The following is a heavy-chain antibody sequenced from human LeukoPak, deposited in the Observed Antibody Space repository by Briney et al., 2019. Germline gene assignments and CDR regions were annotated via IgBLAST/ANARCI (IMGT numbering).Heavy chain of an antibody. CDR2: IYYSGST. V-gene: IGHV4-59*12. CDR3: ARLHGRPSMAPLRRKDEYYFDY. CDR1: GGSISSYY. Sequence: SETLSLTCTVSGGSISSYYWSWIRQPPGKRLEGRGYIYYSGSTNYNPSLKRRVTISVDTSKNHVSLKLICVTAADRAVYYCARLHGRPSMAPLRRKDEYYFDYWGQGTLVPVSS. D-gene: IGHD6-6*01. J-gene: IGHJ4*02.